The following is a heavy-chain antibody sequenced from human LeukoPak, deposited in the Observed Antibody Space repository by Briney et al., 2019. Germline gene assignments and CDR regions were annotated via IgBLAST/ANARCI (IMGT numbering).Heavy chain of an antibody. CDR2: ISSSSSYI. Sequence: PGGSLRLSCAASGFTFSSYSMNWVRQAPGKGLEWVSSISSSSSYIYYADSVKGRFTISRDNAKNSLYLQMNSLRAEDTAVYYCARDRSPGYYDEDGAFDIWGQGTMVTVSS. CDR3: ARDRSPGYYDEDGAFDI. D-gene: IGHD3-22*01. J-gene: IGHJ3*02. CDR1: GFTFSSYS. V-gene: IGHV3-21*01.